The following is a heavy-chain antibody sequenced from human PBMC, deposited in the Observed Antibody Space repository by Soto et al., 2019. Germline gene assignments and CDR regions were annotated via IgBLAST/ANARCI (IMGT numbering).Heavy chain of an antibody. D-gene: IGHD3-22*01. V-gene: IGHV4-59*01. Sequence: SETLSLTCTVSGGSISSYYWSWIRQPPGKGLEWIGYIYYSGSTNYNPSLKSRVTISVDTSKNQFPLKLSSVTAADTAVYYCASDDSHDAFDIWGQGTMVTVSS. CDR1: GGSISSYY. CDR2: IYYSGST. J-gene: IGHJ3*02. CDR3: ASDDSHDAFDI.